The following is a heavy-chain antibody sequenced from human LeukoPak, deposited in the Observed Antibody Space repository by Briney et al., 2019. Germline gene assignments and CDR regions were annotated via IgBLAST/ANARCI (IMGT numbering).Heavy chain of an antibody. CDR3: ARDQGADGDF. J-gene: IGHJ4*02. CDR2: IDQSGNEK. V-gene: IGHV3-7*01. CDR1: GFIFSRYW. D-gene: IGHD5-24*01. Sequence: GGSLRLSCAASGFIFSRYWMTWVRQAPGKGLEWVANIDQSGNEKFYVDSVKGRFTISRDNSKNSPYLQLNSLRVEDTAVYYCARDQGADGDFWGQGTLVTVSS.